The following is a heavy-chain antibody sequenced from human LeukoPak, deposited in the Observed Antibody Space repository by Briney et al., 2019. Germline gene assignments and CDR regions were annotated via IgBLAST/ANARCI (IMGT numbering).Heavy chain of an antibody. D-gene: IGHD3-3*01. V-gene: IGHV3-23*01. CDR3: AKGYTIFGVVIDY. CDR2: ISGRDGNT. CDR1: GFTFSTYG. Sequence: HPGGSLRLSCAASGFTFSTYGMNWVRQAPGKGLEWVSAISGRDGNTYYADSVKGRFTISRDNSKNTLYLQMNSLRAEDTAVYYCAKGYTIFGVVIDYWGQGTLVTVSS. J-gene: IGHJ4*02.